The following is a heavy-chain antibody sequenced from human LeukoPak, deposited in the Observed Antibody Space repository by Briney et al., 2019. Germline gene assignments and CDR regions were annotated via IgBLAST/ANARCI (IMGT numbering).Heavy chain of an antibody. J-gene: IGHJ6*03. CDR1: GGSISSGSYY. D-gene: IGHD3-10*01. CDR3: ARAPSFFYYGSSYYYYYMDV. Sequence: PSQTLSLTCTVSGGSISSGSYYWSWIRQPAGKGLEWIGRIYTSGSTNYNPSLKSRVTISVDTSKNQFSLKLSSVTAADTAVYYCARAPSFFYYGSSYYYYYMDVWGKGTTVTVSS. CDR2: IYTSGST. V-gene: IGHV4-61*02.